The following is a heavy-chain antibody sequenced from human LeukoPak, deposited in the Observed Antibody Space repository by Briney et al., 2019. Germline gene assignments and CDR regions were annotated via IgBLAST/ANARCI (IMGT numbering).Heavy chain of an antibody. CDR1: GFTFKSYA. J-gene: IGHJ4*02. V-gene: IGHV3-64*05. CDR2: INTNGANT. CDR3: VKGLDYSSSQMDS. D-gene: IGHD6-6*01. Sequence: GGSLRLSCSASGFTFKSYAMHWVRQAPGKGLEYVSSINTNGANTYYPDSVKGRFTISGDNSRNTVYVQMNSLTPEDTAVYYCVKGLDYSSSQMDSWGQGTLVTVSS.